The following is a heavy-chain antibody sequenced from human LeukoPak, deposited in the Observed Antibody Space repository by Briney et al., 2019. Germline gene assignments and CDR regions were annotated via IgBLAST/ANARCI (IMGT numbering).Heavy chain of an antibody. J-gene: IGHJ5*02. Sequence: PSETLSLTCAVYGGSFSGYYWSWIRQPPGKGLEWIGEINHSGSTNYNPSPKSRVTISVDTSKNQFSLKLSSVTAADTAVYYCARAGWFGVNWFDPWGQGTLVTVSS. CDR3: ARAGWFGVNWFDP. CDR1: GGSFSGYY. V-gene: IGHV4-34*01. CDR2: INHSGST. D-gene: IGHD3-10*01.